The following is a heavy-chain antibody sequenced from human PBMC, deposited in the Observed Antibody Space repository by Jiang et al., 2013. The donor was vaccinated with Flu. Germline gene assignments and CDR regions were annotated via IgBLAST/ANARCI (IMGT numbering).Heavy chain of an antibody. V-gene: IGHV5-51*01. J-gene: IGHJ4*02. CDR3: ARLLYGDYYFQF. CDR2: IYPDDSDT. D-gene: IGHD4-17*01. Sequence: PGTGLELMGIIYPDDSDTKYSPSYQGHVTISVDKSTSTAYLQWTSLKASDTAMYYCARLLYGDYYFQFWGQGTLVTVSS.